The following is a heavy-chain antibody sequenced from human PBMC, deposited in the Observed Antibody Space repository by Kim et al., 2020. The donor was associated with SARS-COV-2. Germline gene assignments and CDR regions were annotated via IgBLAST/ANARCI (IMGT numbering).Heavy chain of an antibody. V-gene: IGHV5-51*01. CDR3: ARQPLGASPSPLWFGELFSDPPDY. D-gene: IGHD3-10*01. CDR2: IYPGDSDT. Sequence: GESLKISCKGSGYSFTSYWIGWVRQMPGKGLEWMGIIYPGDSDTRYSPSFQGQVTISADKSISTAYLQWSSLKASDTAMYYCARQPLGASPSPLWFGELFSDPPDYWGQGTLVTVSS. CDR1: GYSFTSYW. J-gene: IGHJ4*02.